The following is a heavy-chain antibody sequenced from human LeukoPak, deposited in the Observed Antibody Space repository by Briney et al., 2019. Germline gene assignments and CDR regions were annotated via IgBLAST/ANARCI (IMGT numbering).Heavy chain of an antibody. Sequence: ASVKVSCKASGYTFTSYGISWVRQAPGQGLEWMGWISAYNGNTNYAQKLQGRVTMTTDTSTSTAYMELRSLRSDDTAVYYCARAGDYGDYAVNWFDPWGQGTLVTVSS. D-gene: IGHD4-17*01. CDR3: ARAGDYGDYAVNWFDP. V-gene: IGHV1-18*01. CDR2: ISAYNGNT. CDR1: GYTFTSYG. J-gene: IGHJ5*02.